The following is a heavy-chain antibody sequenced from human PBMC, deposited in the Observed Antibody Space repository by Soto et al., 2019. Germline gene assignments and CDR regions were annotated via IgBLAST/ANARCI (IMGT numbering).Heavy chain of an antibody. CDR1: GYIFVNYG. J-gene: IGHJ6*02. CDR3: VTVDNYVTPTPQDV. D-gene: IGHD3-16*01. V-gene: IGHV1-18*01. Sequence: QIQLVQSGDEVKKPEASVKVSCKASGYIFVNYGIAWVRQAPGQGREWMGWISPYTGNTHSATKVQGRLTMTTDTSTSTAYMDLGSLTSDDTAVYYCVTVDNYVTPTPQDVWGQVTTVTVSS. CDR2: ISPYTGNT.